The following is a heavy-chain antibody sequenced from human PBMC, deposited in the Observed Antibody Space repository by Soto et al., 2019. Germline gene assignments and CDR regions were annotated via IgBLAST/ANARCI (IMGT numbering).Heavy chain of an antibody. CDR3: ARDGPEIYYGSGSYPYDY. CDR1: GFTFSSYS. D-gene: IGHD3-10*01. J-gene: IGHJ4*02. V-gene: IGHV3-21*01. Sequence: GGSLRLSCAASGFTFSSYSMNWVRQAPGKGLEWVSSISSSSSYIYYADSVKGRFTISRDNAKNSLYLQMNSLRAEDTAVYYCARDGPEIYYGSGSYPYDYWGQGTLVTVSS. CDR2: ISSSSSYI.